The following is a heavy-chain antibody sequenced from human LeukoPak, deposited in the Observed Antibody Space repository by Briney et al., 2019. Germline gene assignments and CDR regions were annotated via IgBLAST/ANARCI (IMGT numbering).Heavy chain of an antibody. D-gene: IGHD2-21*01. CDR2: IHYSGGT. Sequence: SETLSLTCTVSGGSIASGDYYWSWIRQHPGKGLEWIGYIHYSGGTYYNPSLKSRLTISVDTSKNQFSLKLTSVTAADTAVYFCARVVINESFDIWGHGTLVTVSS. CDR1: GGSIASGDYY. V-gene: IGHV4-31*03. J-gene: IGHJ3*02. CDR3: ARVVINESFDI.